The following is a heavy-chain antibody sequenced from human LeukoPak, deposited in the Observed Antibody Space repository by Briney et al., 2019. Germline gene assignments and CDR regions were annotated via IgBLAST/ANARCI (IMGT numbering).Heavy chain of an antibody. V-gene: IGHV1-69*13. Sequence: ASVNVSCKASGYTFTGYYMHWVRQAPGQGLEWMGGVIPLFGTANYAQKFQGRVTITADESTSTAYMELSSLRSDDTAVYYCAREWDYDSSGYYYYYWGQGTLVTVSS. CDR3: AREWDYDSSGYYYYY. J-gene: IGHJ4*02. CDR2: VIPLFGTA. D-gene: IGHD3-22*01. CDR1: GYTFTGYY.